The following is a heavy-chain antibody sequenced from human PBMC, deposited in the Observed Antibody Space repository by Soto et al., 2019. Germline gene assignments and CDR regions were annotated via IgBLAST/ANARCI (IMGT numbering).Heavy chain of an antibody. Sequence: ASVKVSCKVSGYTLTELSMHWVRQAPGKGLEWMGGFDPEDGETIYAQKFQGRVTMTEDTSTDTAYMELSSLRSEDTAVYYCATVHXEGQLRPGGYYYYGMDVWGQGTTVTVSS. CDR2: FDPEDGET. CDR3: ATVHXEGQLRPGGYYYYGMDV. J-gene: IGHJ6*02. V-gene: IGHV1-24*01. CDR1: GYTLTELS. D-gene: IGHD6-6*01.